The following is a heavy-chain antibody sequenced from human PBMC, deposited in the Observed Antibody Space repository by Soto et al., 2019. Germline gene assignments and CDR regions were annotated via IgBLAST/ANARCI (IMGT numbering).Heavy chain of an antibody. CDR2: MSGSGGST. J-gene: IGHJ6*03. V-gene: IGHV3-23*01. Sequence: GGSLRLSCAAYGFTFRSYAMSWVRQAPGKGLEWVSAMSGSGGSTYYADSVKGRFTISRDNSKNTLYLQMNSLRAEDTAVYYCAKLSYYDILTGSSWTWNYYYMDVWGKGTTVTVSS. CDR1: GFTFRSYA. CDR3: AKLSYYDILTGSSWTWNYYYMDV. D-gene: IGHD3-9*01.